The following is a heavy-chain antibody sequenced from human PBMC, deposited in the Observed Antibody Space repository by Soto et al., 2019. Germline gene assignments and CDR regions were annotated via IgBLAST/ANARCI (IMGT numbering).Heavy chain of an antibody. D-gene: IGHD3-3*01. V-gene: IGHV3-73*01. CDR1: GFTFSGPA. Sequence: GGSLRLSCAASGFTFSGPAMHWVRQASGKGLEWVGRIRSKANSYATAYAASVKGRFTISRDDSKNTAYLQMNSLKTEDTAVYYCTRHRSRLWSGYSGDAFDIWGQGTMVTVSS. CDR2: IRSKANSYAT. J-gene: IGHJ3*02. CDR3: TRHRSRLWSGYSGDAFDI.